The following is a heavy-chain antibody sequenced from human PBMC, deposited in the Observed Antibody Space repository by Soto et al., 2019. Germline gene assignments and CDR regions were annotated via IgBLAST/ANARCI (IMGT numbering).Heavy chain of an antibody. CDR3: ARHLVVAATTYNWFDL. V-gene: IGHV4-39*01. D-gene: IGHD2-15*01. CDR2: MFYSGST. Sequence: SETLSLTCTVSGGSISSSTYYWGWIRQLPGKGLEWLGSMFYSGSTYYNPSPRSRVTIYIDSSKNQFSLKLSSVTAADTAVYYCARHLVVAATTYNWFDLWGQGTLITVSS. J-gene: IGHJ5*02. CDR1: GGSISSSTYY.